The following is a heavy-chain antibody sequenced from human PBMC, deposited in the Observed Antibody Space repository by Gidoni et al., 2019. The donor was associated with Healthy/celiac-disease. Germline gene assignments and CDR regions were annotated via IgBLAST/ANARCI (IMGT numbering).Heavy chain of an antibody. CDR3: ARSPQQLVRVPSFDY. D-gene: IGHD6-13*01. CDR2: LSYDGSNK. V-gene: IGHV3-30-3*01. Sequence: QWQLVESGGGVVHPGRSLRLSFAASVFTVSSYALHWVRQSQGKGLEWVAVLSYDGSNKYYEDSVKGRFNISRDNSKNTLYLQMNSLRAEDTAVYYCARSPQQLVRVPSFDYWGQGTLVTVSS. CDR1: VFTVSSYA. J-gene: IGHJ4*02.